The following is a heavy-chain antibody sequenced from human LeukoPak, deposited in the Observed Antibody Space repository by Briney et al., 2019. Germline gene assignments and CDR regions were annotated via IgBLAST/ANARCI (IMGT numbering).Heavy chain of an antibody. D-gene: IGHD2/OR15-2a*01. CDR2: IFPDGRT. CDR1: GLTVTDNY. Sequence: GGSLRLSCAASGLTVTDNYFIWVRQAPGKGLEWVSVIFPDGRTYHADSVKGRFTISRDRPKNTLLLQMNSLRADDTALYHCARTNTVYGDFDYWGQGILVTVSS. J-gene: IGHJ4*02. CDR3: ARTNTVYGDFDY. V-gene: IGHV3-53*01.